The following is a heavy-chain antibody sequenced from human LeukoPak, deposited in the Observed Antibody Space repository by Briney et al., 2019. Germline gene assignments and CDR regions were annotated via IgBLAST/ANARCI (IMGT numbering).Heavy chain of an antibody. D-gene: IGHD3-9*01. CDR3: ARNPSYDILTGYSDYYGMDV. CDR2: INHSGST. CDR1: GGSFSGYY. V-gene: IGHV4-34*01. Sequence: SETLSLTCAVYGGSFSGYYWSWIRQPPGKGLEWIGEINHSGSTNYNPSLKSRVIISVDTSKNQFSLKLNSVTAADTAVYYCARNPSYDILTGYSDYYGMDVWGQGTTVTVSS. J-gene: IGHJ6*02.